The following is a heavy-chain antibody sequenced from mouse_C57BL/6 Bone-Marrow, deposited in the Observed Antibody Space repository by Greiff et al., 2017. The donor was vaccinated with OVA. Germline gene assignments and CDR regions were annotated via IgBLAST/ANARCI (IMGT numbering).Heavy chain of an antibody. J-gene: IGHJ4*01. Sequence: VHLVESGPGLVQPSPCLSITCTASGFTFTSYGVHWVRQSPGQGLEWMGVIWRGGGRDYNAAFMSRLSITKDNSKSQVFIKMNSLQADDTAIYYCAKKGYYAMDYWGQGTSVTVSS. CDR2: IWRGGGR. V-gene: IGHV2-5*01. CDR3: AKKGYYAMDY. CDR1: GFTFTSYG.